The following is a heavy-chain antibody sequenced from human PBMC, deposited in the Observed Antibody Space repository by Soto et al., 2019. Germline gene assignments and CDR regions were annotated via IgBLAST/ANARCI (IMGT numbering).Heavy chain of an antibody. CDR2: IYSGGST. J-gene: IGHJ6*02. D-gene: IGHD5-18*01. V-gene: IGHV3-53*01. CDR3: ASPRVRYSYGLPGMDV. Sequence: GGSLRLSCAASGFTVSSNYMSWVRQAPGKGLEWVSVIYSGGSTYYADSVKGRFTISRDNSKNTLYLQMHSLRAEDTAVYYCASPRVRYSYGLPGMDVWGQGTTVTVSS. CDR1: GFTVSSNY.